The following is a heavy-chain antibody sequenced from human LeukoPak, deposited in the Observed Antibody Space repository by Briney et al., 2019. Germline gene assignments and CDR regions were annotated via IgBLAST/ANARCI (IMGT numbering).Heavy chain of an antibody. Sequence: GGSLRLSCAASGFTFSNAWMTWVRQAPGKGLEWVSYISSSGSTIYYADSVKGRFTISRDNAKNSLYLQMNSLRAEDTAVYYCARARYCSSTSCYDGMDVWGQGTTVTVSS. CDR2: ISSSGSTI. CDR3: ARARYCSSTSCYDGMDV. D-gene: IGHD2-2*01. V-gene: IGHV3-48*03. J-gene: IGHJ6*02. CDR1: GFTFSNAW.